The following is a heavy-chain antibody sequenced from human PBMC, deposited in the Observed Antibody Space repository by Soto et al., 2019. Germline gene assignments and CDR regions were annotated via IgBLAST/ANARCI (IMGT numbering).Heavy chain of an antibody. D-gene: IGHD3-10*01. V-gene: IGHV4-31*03. CDR1: GGSISSGGYY. CDR3: ARVFNYGAPWFDP. CDR2: IYYSGST. J-gene: IGHJ5*02. Sequence: SETLSLTCTVSGGSISSGGYYWSWIRQHPGKGLEWIGYIYYSGSTYYNPSLKSRVTISVDTSKNQFSLKLSSVTAADTAVYYCARVFNYGAPWFDPWGQGTLVT.